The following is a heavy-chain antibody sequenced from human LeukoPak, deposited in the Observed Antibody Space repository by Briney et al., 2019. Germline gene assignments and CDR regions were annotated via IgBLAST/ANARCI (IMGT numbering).Heavy chain of an antibody. CDR2: ISSSSSYI. D-gene: IGHD3-16*02. V-gene: IGHV3-21*01. CDR3: AREAPYDYVWGSYRFDY. Sequence: SGGSLRLSCAASGFTFSSYSMNWVRQAPGKGLEWVSSISSSSSYIHYADSVKGRFTISRDNAKNSLYLQMNSLRAEDTAVYYCAREAPYDYVWGSYRFDYWGQGTLVTVSS. CDR1: GFTFSSYS. J-gene: IGHJ4*02.